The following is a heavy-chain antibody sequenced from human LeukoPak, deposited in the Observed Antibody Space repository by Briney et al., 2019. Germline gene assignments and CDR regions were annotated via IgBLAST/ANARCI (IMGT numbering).Heavy chain of an antibody. CDR1: GYSISSGYY. CDR3: ARVGLGYCSSTSCLDYYYGMDV. D-gene: IGHD2-2*01. CDR2: IYHSGST. V-gene: IGHV4-38-2*01. Sequence: SETLSLTCAVSGYSISSGYYWGWIRQPPGKGLEWIGSIYHSGSTYYNPSLKSRVTISVDTSKNQFSLKLSSVTAADTAVYYCARVGLGYCSSTSCLDYYYGMDVWGKGTTVTVS. J-gene: IGHJ6*04.